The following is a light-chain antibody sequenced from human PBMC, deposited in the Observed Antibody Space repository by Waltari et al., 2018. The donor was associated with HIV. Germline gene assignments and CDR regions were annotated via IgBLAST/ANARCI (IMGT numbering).Light chain of an antibody. V-gene: IGKV3-11*01. Sequence: EIVLTQSPATLSLSPGERATLSCRASQSVSSYLAWYQQKPGQAPRLLIYDASNRATGIPARFSGSGSGTDCTRTISSLEPEDFAVYYCQQRSNWPPFGQGTRLEIK. CDR3: QQRSNWPP. CDR1: QSVSSY. CDR2: DAS. J-gene: IGKJ5*01.